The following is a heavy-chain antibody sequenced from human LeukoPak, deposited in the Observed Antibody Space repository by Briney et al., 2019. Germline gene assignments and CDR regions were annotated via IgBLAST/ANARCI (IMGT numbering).Heavy chain of an antibody. J-gene: IGHJ4*02. V-gene: IGHV3-11*04. CDR1: GFTFSYYY. Sequence: GGSLTLSGAGYGFTFSYYYRSWLPQAQGMGLEWVFYISSSGSTIYYAHYVKGRFTITRDTAKNSLYMQMSRLRAEDTAVYYCARDTYSSSSTIDYWCQGTRVIVSS. D-gene: IGHD6-6*01. CDR2: ISSSGSTI. CDR3: ARDTYSSSSTIDY.